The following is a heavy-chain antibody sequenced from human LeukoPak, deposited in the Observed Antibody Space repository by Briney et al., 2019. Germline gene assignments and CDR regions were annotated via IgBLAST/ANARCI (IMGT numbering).Heavy chain of an antibody. CDR1: GFTFSNCG. CDR2: ISGSGGTT. Sequence: GGSLRLSCAASGFTFSNCGMSWVRQAPGKGLERVSTISGSGGTTNYADSVNGRFTISRDNSKNTLYPQMNSLRAEDTALYYCAKVVWGNFRYLDYWGQGALVTVSS. V-gene: IGHV3-23*01. D-gene: IGHD3-16*02. CDR3: AKVVWGNFRYLDY. J-gene: IGHJ4*02.